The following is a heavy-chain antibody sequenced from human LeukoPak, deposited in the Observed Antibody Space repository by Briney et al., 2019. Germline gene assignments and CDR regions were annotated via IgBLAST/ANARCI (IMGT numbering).Heavy chain of an antibody. CDR3: ARDIPGVVVGGNWFDP. Sequence: SETLSLTCTVSGGSISSSSYYRGWIRQPPGKGLEWIGSIYHSGSTYYNPSLKSRVTTSVDTSKNQFSLKLSSVTAADTAVYYCARDIPGVVVGGNWFDPWGQGTLVTVSS. CDR2: IYHSGST. D-gene: IGHD1-14*01. J-gene: IGHJ5*02. CDR1: GGSISSSSYY. V-gene: IGHV4-39*07.